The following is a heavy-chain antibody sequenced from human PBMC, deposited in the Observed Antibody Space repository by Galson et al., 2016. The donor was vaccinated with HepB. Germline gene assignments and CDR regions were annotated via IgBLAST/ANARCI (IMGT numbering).Heavy chain of an antibody. Sequence: SLRLSCAASGISIGGNYMSWVRQAPGKGLEWVSLIYTSGDTNHADSVKGRFTISRHISENTLYLQMDSLRAEDTAIYYCARGPNLDSWGQGTPVTVSS. CDR3: ARGPNLDS. CDR2: IYTSGDT. J-gene: IGHJ4*02. D-gene: IGHD2-8*01. V-gene: IGHV3-53*04. CDR1: GISIGGNY.